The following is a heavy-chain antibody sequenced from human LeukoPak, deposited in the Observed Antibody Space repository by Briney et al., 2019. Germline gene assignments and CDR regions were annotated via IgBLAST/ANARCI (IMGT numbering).Heavy chain of an antibody. CDR2: IWYVGRNT. CDR1: RFTFSSYG. V-gene: IGHV3-33*01. CDR3: ARRRGSGSYYRYYYYGMDV. D-gene: IGHD3-10*01. J-gene: IGHJ6*04. Sequence: GGSLRLSCALSRFTFSSYGMHWVRQAPGKGLEWVAVIWYVGRNTCYADSVKGRFTISRDNSKNMVYLQINSLRAEDTAVYYCARRRGSGSYYRYYYYGMDVWGKGTTVTVSS.